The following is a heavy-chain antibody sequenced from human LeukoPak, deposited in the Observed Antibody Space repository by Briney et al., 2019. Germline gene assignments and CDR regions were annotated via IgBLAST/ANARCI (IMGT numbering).Heavy chain of an antibody. CDR3: TKANTAVAAFGYFDL. CDR1: GFTFSTYA. Sequence: GGSLRLSCAASGFTFSTYAMSWVRQPPGKGLEWVSAISGSGDITQSADSVKGRFTISRDNSKNTLYLQMNSLRAEDTAIYYCTKANTAVAAFGYFDLWGRGTLVTVSS. D-gene: IGHD6-19*01. J-gene: IGHJ2*01. V-gene: IGHV3-23*01. CDR2: ISGSGDIT.